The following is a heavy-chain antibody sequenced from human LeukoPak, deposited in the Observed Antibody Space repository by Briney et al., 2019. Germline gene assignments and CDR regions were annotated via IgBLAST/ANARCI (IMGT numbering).Heavy chain of an antibody. J-gene: IGHJ4*02. CDR1: GFTFSSYS. CDR2: ISSSSSYI. CDR3: ATDLSWLFDY. D-gene: IGHD5-12*01. V-gene: IGHV3-21*01. Sequence: GGSLRLSCAASGFTFSSYSMNWVRQAPGKGLEWVSSISSSSSYIYYADSVKGRFTISRDNAKNSLYLQMNSLRAEDTAVYYCATDLSWLFDYWGRGTLVTVSS.